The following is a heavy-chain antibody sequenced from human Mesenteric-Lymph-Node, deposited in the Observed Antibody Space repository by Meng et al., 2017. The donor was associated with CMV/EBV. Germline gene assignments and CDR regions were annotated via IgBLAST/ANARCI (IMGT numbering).Heavy chain of an antibody. V-gene: IGHV4-31*02. D-gene: IGHD3-22*01. J-gene: IGHJ4*02. CDR3: ARADYYDSSGYYYFDY. CDR1: AYINSGDYY. Sequence: AYINSGDYYWTWLRPHPGKGLEWIGYIYYSDTTYYNPSLKSRVTISIDTSENQFSLMLTSVTAADTAVYYCARADYYDSSGYYYFDYWGQGTLVTVSS. CDR2: IYYSDTT.